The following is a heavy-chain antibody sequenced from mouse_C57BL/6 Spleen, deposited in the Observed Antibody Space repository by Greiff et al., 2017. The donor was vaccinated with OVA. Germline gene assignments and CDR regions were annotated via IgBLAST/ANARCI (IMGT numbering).Heavy chain of an antibody. CDR2: IWGGGST. J-gene: IGHJ4*01. Sequence: VQLQESGPGLVAPSQCLSISCTVSGFSFTSYGIDWVRQPPGKGLEWLGGIWGGGSTTYYTALMSTLSISKDNSKSQDFLKRNSLQTDDTAMYYCAKHEDYGRNYAMDYWGQGTTVTVSS. CDR1: GFSFTSYG. V-gene: IGHV2-9*01. D-gene: IGHD1-1*01. CDR3: AKHEDYGRNYAMDY.